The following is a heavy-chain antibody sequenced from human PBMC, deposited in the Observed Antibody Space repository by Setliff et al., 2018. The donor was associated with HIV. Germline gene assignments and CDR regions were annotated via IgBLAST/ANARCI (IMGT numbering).Heavy chain of an antibody. J-gene: IGHJ3*02. CDR1: GYSISSGYY. D-gene: IGHD3-9*01. CDR2: MYHSGST. CDR3: ARQSPQIRYLDWLNAFDI. V-gene: IGHV4-38-2*01. Sequence: SETLSLTCAVSGYSISSGYYWGWIRQPPGKGLEWIGSMYHSGSTYHNPSLKSRVTISVDTSKNQFSLELSYVTAADTAFYYCARQSPQIRYLDWLNAFDIWGQGTMVTVSS.